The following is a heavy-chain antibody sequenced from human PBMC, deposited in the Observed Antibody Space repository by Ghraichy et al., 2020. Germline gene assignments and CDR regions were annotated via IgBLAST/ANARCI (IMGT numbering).Heavy chain of an antibody. CDR1: GFTFSSYG. J-gene: IGHJ4*02. CDR3: ARDGLIRLRASSPRFDY. CDR2: IWNYGSNK. Sequence: GGSLRLSCAASGFTFSSYGMHWVRQAPGKGLEWVAVIWNYGSNKYYADSVKGRFTISRDNSKNTLYLQMNSLRAEDTAVYYCARDGLIRLRASSPRFDYWGQGTLVTVSS. D-gene: IGHD5-12*01. V-gene: IGHV3-33*01.